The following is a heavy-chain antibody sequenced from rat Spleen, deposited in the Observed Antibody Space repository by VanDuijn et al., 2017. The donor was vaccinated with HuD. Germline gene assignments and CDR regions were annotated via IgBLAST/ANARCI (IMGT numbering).Heavy chain of an antibody. D-gene: IGHD1-2*01. Sequence: QVQLKESGPGLVQPSQTLSLTCTVSGFSLTSYTVSWVRQPPGKGLEWIAAISSGGSTYYNSALKSRLSISRDTSKSQVFLKMDNLQTEDTAIYYCTRDGYYSSYISYVMDAWGQGASVTVSS. CDR1: GFSLTSYT. V-gene: IGHV2-6*01. CDR3: TRDGYYSSYISYVMDA. CDR2: ISSGGST. J-gene: IGHJ4*01.